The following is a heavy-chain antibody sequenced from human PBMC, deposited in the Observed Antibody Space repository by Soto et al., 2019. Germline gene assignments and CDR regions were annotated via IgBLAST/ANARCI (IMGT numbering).Heavy chain of an antibody. Sequence: QVQLEQSGAEVKKPGSSVKVSCKASGGTLSDHGVAWLRQAPGQGLEWMGGTIPVFNTAKYAQKFQGRVTVTADKFPNIAYVELSRLRSDDTAFYFCARGVYGSGNYYTGPSAFDNWGQGTMVIVSS. CDR2: TIPVFNTA. V-gene: IGHV1-69*06. J-gene: IGHJ3*02. D-gene: IGHD3-10*01. CDR1: GGTLSDHG. CDR3: ARGVYGSGNYYTGPSAFDN.